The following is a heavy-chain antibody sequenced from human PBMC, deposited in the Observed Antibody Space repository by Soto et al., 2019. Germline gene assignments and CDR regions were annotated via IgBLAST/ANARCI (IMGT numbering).Heavy chain of an antibody. J-gene: IGHJ4*02. V-gene: IGHV3-23*01. CDR3: AKDRSSTSCYAFDY. CDR2: ISGSGGTT. CDR1: VFTFRNYA. D-gene: IGHD2-2*01. Sequence: PGGSLRLSCAASVFTFRNYAMSWARQAPGKGLEWVSAISGSGGTTHYADSVKGRFTISRDNSKNTLYLQMNSLRVEDTAVYYCAKDRSSTSCYAFDYWGQGSLVTVS.